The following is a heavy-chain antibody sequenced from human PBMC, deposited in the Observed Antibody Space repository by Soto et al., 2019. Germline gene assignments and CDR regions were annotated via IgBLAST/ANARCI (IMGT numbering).Heavy chain of an antibody. V-gene: IGHV3-21*01. Sequence: GGSLRLSCAASGFTFSSYSVNWVRQAPGKGLEWVSSISSSSSYIYYADSVKGRFTISRDNAKNSLYLQMNSLRAEDTAVYYCARDKQSYYYYMDVWGKGTTVTVSS. CDR3: ARDKQSYYYYMDV. CDR2: ISSSSSYI. J-gene: IGHJ6*03. CDR1: GFTFSSYS.